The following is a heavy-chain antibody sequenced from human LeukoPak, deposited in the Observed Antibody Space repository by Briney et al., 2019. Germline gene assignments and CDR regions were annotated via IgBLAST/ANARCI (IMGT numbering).Heavy chain of an antibody. CDR2: ISAYKGNT. D-gene: IGHD3-22*01. CDR1: GYTFTNYY. Sequence: ASVKVSCKASGYTFTNYYMHWVRQAPGQGLEWMGWISAYKGNTNYAQKVQGRVTLTTDTSTSTAYMELRSLRSDDTAVHYCARGPGGRSGYHPLEDYYYYYYMDVWGKGTTVTVSS. V-gene: IGHV1-18*04. CDR3: ARGPGGRSGYHPLEDYYYYYYMDV. J-gene: IGHJ6*03.